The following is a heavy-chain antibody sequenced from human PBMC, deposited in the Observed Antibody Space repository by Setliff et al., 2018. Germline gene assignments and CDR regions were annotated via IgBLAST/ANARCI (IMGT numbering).Heavy chain of an antibody. Sequence: ESLKISCKGSGYNFNNYWIGWVRQMPGKGLEWMGIIYLGDSDTRYSPSFQGHVTISADKSTRTAYLQWNRLKASDTAIYYCATSTITTYYFDYWGHGTLVTVSS. D-gene: IGHD4-4*01. CDR1: GYNFNNYW. V-gene: IGHV5-51*01. J-gene: IGHJ4*01. CDR2: IYLGDSDT. CDR3: ATSTITTYYFDY.